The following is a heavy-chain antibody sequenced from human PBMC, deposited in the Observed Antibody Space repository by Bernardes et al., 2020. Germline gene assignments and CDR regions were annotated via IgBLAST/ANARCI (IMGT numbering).Heavy chain of an antibody. V-gene: IGHV3-23*01. CDR1: GFTFSNFA. CDR3: AREDCSGGSCYPDAFDH. D-gene: IGHD2-15*01. Sequence: GGSLRLSCAASGFTFSNFAMSWVRKAPGKGLEWVSAISGNGDSPFYADSVKGRFTISRDNSKNTMYLHMNRLRGEDTAVYYCAREDCSGGSCYPDAFDHRGQGALVNVSS. J-gene: IGHJ5*02. CDR2: ISGNGDSP.